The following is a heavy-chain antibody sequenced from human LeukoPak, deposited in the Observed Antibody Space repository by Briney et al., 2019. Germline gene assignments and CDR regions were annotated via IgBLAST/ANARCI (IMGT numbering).Heavy chain of an antibody. CDR2: ISWNSGSI. J-gene: IGHJ4*02. Sequence: GGSLRLSCAASGFTFDDYAMHWVRQAPGKGLGWVSGISWNSGSIGYADSAKGRFTISRDNAKNSLYLQMNSLRAEDMALYYCAKGYCSSTSCYPFDYWGQGTLVTVSS. CDR3: AKGYCSSTSCYPFDY. D-gene: IGHD2-2*01. V-gene: IGHV3-9*03. CDR1: GFTFDDYA.